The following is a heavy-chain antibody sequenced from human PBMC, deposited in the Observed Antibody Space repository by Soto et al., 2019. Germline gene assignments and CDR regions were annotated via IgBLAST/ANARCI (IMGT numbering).Heavy chain of an antibody. D-gene: IGHD2-21*02. CDR2: ISAYNGNT. J-gene: IGHJ1*01. V-gene: IGHV1-18*01. CDR1: CYTFTSYG. CDR3: AGSIEYCGGDCYSGLDFQH. Sequence: SVKVSFKASCYTFTSYGISWVRQAPGQGLEWMGWISAYNGNTNYAQKLQGRVTMTTDTSTSTAYMELRSLRSDDTAVYYCAGSIEYCGGDCYSGLDFQHWGQGTPVTVYS.